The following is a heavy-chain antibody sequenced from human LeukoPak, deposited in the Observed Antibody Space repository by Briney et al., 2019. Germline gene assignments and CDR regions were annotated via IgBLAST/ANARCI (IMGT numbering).Heavy chain of an antibody. Sequence: VASVKVSCKTSGYSFTGYYMHWVRQAPGQGLEWMGWINPNSGGTNYAQKFQGRVTMTRDTSISTAYMELSRLRSDDTAVYYCARDFPLIDAFDIWGQGTMVTVSS. J-gene: IGHJ3*02. CDR1: GYSFTGYY. D-gene: IGHD3-16*01. V-gene: IGHV1-2*02. CDR3: ARDFPLIDAFDI. CDR2: INPNSGGT.